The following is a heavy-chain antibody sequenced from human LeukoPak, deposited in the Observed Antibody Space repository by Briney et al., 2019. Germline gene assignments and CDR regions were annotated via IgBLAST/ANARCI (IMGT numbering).Heavy chain of an antibody. Sequence: SETLSLTCTVSGGSISSYYWSWIRQPPGKGLEWIGYIYYSGSTNYNPSLKSRVTISVDTSKNQFSLSLSSVTAADTAVYYCARTLGGNYVEMATGVDLWGRGTLVIVSS. D-gene: IGHD5-24*01. CDR3: ARTLGGNYVEMATGVDL. J-gene: IGHJ2*01. CDR1: GGSISSYY. CDR2: IYYSGST. V-gene: IGHV4-59*01.